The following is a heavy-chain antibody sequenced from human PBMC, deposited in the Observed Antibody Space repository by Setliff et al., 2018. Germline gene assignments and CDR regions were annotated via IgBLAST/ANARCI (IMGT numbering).Heavy chain of an antibody. J-gene: IGHJ4*02. Sequence: TLSLTCAVYGGSFSTYFWSWIRQPPGKGLEWIGEISHSGIPNYNPSLKSRVTMSVDTSKNQFSLKLTSVTAADTAVDYCRVWVDMIEVDSWAQGTLVTVSS. CDR3: RVWVDMIEVDS. V-gene: IGHV4-34*01. CDR2: ISHSGIP. D-gene: IGHD3-22*01. CDR1: GGSFSTYF.